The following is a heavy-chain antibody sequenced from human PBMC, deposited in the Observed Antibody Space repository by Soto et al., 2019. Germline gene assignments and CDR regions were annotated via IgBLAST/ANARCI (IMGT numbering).Heavy chain of an antibody. Sequence: QVQLVQSGAEVKKPGASVKVSCKASGYTFTSYGISWVRQAPGQGLEWMGWISAYNGNTNYAQKLQGRVTMTTNTTTSTAYMGLRSLRTDDTAVYDCECGGGASGWSYKALDYWGQGTLVTVSS. J-gene: IGHJ4*02. V-gene: IGHV1-18*01. CDR3: ECGGGASGWSYKALDY. CDR1: GYTFTSYG. CDR2: ISAYNGNT. D-gene: IGHD6-19*01.